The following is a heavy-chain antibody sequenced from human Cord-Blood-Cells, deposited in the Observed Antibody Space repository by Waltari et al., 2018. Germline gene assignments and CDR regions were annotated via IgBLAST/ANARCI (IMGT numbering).Heavy chain of an antibody. CDR3: ARATISGSYFDY. Sequence: QLQPQESGPGLVKPSETLSLTCTVSGGSISSSSYYWGWIRQPPGKGLEWIGSIYYSGSTYYNPSLKSRVTISVDTSKNQFSLKLSSVTAADTAVYYCARATISGSYFDYWGQGTLVTVSS. J-gene: IGHJ4*02. CDR2: IYYSGST. CDR1: GGSISSSSYY. V-gene: IGHV4-39*01. D-gene: IGHD1-26*01.